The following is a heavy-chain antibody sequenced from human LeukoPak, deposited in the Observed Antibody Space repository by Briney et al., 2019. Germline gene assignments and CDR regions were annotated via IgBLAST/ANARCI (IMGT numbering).Heavy chain of an antibody. CDR1: GYTFTSYY. D-gene: IGHD3-22*01. CDR2: INPGGGST. V-gene: IGHV1-46*01. CDR3: ARHRYYDSSGYRFDP. Sequence: GASVKVSCKASGYTFTSYYMNWVRQAPGQGLEWMGIINPGGGSTIYAQKFQGRVTMTRDMSTSTVYMELSSLRSEDTAVYYCARHRYYDSSGYRFDPWGQGTLVTVSS. J-gene: IGHJ5*02.